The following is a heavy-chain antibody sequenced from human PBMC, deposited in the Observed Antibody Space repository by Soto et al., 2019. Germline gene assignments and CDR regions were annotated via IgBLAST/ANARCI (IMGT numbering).Heavy chain of an antibody. CDR3: ARGDYYYDSSGYYGYFDY. J-gene: IGHJ4*02. CDR2: INHSGST. D-gene: IGHD3-22*01. V-gene: IGHV4-34*01. CDR1: GGSFSGYY. Sequence: SETLSLTCAVYGGSFSGYYWSWIRRPPGKGLEWIGEINHSGSTNYNPSLKSRVTISVETSKNQFSLKLSSVTAADTAVYYCARGDYYYDSSGYYGYFDYWGQGTLVTVSS.